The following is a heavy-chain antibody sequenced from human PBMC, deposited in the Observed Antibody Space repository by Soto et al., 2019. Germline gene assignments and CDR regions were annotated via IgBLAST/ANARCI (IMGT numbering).Heavy chain of an antibody. CDR1: GGSISSTTYY. CDR2: MFYSGNT. CDR3: ASHSRPRTGALYWFDT. Sequence: SETLSLTSTVSGGSISSTTYYWGWIRQPPGKGLEWIGSMFYSGNTYYNPSLKSRVTISVDTSNNRFSLELSSVTATDTAVYYCASHSRPRTGALYWFDTWGQGTLVTVSS. D-gene: IGHD1-1*01. J-gene: IGHJ5*02. V-gene: IGHV4-39*01.